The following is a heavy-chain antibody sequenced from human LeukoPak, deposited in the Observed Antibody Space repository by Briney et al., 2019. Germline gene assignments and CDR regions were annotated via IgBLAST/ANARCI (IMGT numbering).Heavy chain of an antibody. Sequence: GRSLRLSCAASRFTFSSYAMHWVRQAPGKGLEWVAVISYDGSNKYYADSVKGRFTISRDNSKNTLYLQMNSLRAEDTAVYYCARTPHPVATRHLDYWGQGTLVTVSS. D-gene: IGHD5-12*01. V-gene: IGHV3-30-3*01. J-gene: IGHJ4*02. CDR2: ISYDGSNK. CDR1: RFTFSSYA. CDR3: ARTPHPVATRHLDY.